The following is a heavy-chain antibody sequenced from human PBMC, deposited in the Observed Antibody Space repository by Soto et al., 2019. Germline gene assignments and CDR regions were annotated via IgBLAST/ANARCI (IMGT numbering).Heavy chain of an antibody. J-gene: IGHJ4*02. CDR1: GFIFVDYG. V-gene: IGHV3-7*03. CDR3: ARARIDY. CDR2: LTPEGSEK. Sequence: EVQLVESGGGLVQPGGPLSRSWAVLGFIFVDYGLTWVRQAPGKGLEGVATLTPEGSEKYYVDSLKARFTISRDNATNSLYLQMISLRAEDTALYYCARARIDYWGRGTLITVSS.